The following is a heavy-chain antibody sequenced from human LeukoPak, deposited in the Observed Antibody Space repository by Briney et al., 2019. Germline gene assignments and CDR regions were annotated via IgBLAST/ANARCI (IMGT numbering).Heavy chain of an antibody. CDR2: INPSGGST. CDR3: AREELSVGSSGSYWGYNWFDP. V-gene: IGHV1-46*01. Sequence: ASVKVSRKASGYTFTSYYVHWVRQAPGQGLEWMGIINPSGGSTSYAQKFQGRVTMTRDMSTSTVYMELSSLRSEDTAVYYCAREELSVGSSGSYWGYNWFDPWGQGTLVTVSS. J-gene: IGHJ5*02. D-gene: IGHD1-26*01. CDR1: GYTFTSYY.